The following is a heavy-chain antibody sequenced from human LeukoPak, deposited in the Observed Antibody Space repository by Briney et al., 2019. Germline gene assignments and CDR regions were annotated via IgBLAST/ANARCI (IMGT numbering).Heavy chain of an antibody. V-gene: IGHV3-48*03. Sequence: PGGSLRLSCAASEFTFSSYEMNWVRQAPGKGLEWVSYIDSNGSTIYYADSVKGRFTISRDNAKNSLYLQMNSLRAEDTAVYYCAELGITMIGGVWGKGTTVTISS. D-gene: IGHD3-10*02. J-gene: IGHJ6*04. CDR2: IDSNGSTI. CDR3: AELGITMIGGV. CDR1: EFTFSSYE.